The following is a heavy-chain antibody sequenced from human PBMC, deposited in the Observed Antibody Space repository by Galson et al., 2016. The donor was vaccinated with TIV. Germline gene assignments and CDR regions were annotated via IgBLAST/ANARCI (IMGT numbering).Heavy chain of an antibody. J-gene: IGHJ5*02. D-gene: IGHD3-10*01. Sequence: SVKVSCKASGGIFRSDAISWVRQAPGQGLEWMGRIIAIFGTANYARKFQGRVTITADESTNTVYPELSSLTSEDTAVYYCARLPSYYGSGNHWFDPWGQGTLVTVSS. CDR3: ARLPSYYGSGNHWFDP. CDR1: GGIFRSDA. V-gene: IGHV1-69*13. CDR2: IIAIFGTA.